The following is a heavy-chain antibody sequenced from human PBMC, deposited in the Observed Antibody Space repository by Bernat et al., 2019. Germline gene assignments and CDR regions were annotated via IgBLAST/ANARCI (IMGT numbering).Heavy chain of an antibody. D-gene: IGHD5-18*01. CDR1: GFTFSSYA. CDR2: ISYDGSNK. V-gene: IGHV3-30*04. J-gene: IGHJ6*03. Sequence: QVQLVESGGGVVQPGRSLRLSCAASGFTFSSYAMHWVRQAPGKGLEWVAVISYDGSNKYYADSVKGRFTISRDNSKNTLYLQMNSLRAEDTAVYYCAKDGRWIQLWLDALYYYMDVWGKGTTVTVSS. CDR3: AKDGRWIQLWLDALYYYMDV.